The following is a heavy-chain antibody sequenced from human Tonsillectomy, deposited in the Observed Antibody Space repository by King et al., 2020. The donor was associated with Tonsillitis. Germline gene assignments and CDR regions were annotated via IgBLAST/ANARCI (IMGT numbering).Heavy chain of an antibody. CDR2: IRNDGTYK. CDR1: GFSLSSYD. D-gene: IGHD3-10*01. J-gene: IGHJ6*02. CDR3: AKEGGISGLGGMDV. V-gene: IGHV3-30*02. Sequence: VQLVESGGGVVQPGRSLRLSCAASGFSLSSYDMHWVRQAPGKGLEWVTFIRNDGTYKYYAGSVKGRFTISRDNSKNTLYLQMNSLTTEDTAVYYCAKEGGISGLGGMDVWGQGTTVTVSS.